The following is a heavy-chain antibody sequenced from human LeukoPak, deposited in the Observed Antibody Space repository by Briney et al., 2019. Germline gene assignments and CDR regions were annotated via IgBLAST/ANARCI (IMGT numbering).Heavy chain of an antibody. V-gene: IGHV3-21*01. J-gene: IGHJ4*02. D-gene: IGHD3-10*01. CDR2: ISSSSSYI. CDR3: ARAMVRGWNYFDY. Sequence: GGSLRLSCAASGFTFSRYSMNWVRQAAGRGREWVSSISSSSSYIYYADSVKGRFTSSIDNAKNSLNLQMNSLRAEDTAVYYCARAMVRGWNYFDYWGQGTLVTVSS. CDR1: GFTFSRYS.